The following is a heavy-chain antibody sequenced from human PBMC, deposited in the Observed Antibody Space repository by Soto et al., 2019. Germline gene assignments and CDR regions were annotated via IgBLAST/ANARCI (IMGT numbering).Heavy chain of an antibody. D-gene: IGHD6-13*01. CDR1: GFTFSSYS. J-gene: IGHJ4*02. V-gene: IGHV3-21*01. CDR2: ISSSSYI. Sequence: PGGSLRLSCAASGFTFSSYSMNWVRQAPGKGLEWVSSISSSSYIYYADSVKGRFTISRDNAKNSLYLQMNSLRAEDTAVYYCARDPYSSSWSPFDYWGQGTLVTVSS. CDR3: ARDPYSSSWSPFDY.